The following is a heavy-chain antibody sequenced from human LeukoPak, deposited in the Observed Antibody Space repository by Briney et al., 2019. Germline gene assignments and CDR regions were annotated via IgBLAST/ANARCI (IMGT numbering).Heavy chain of an antibody. CDR3: ARPWARGYSYGLSAFDI. J-gene: IGHJ3*02. CDR1: GFTFSSYA. V-gene: IGHV3-30*04. Sequence: PGGSLRLSCAASGFTFSSYAMHWVRQAPGKGLEWVAVISYDGSNKYHADSVKGRFTISRDNSKNTLYLQMNSLRAEDTAVYYCARPWARGYSYGLSAFDIWGQGTMVTVSS. CDR2: ISYDGSNK. D-gene: IGHD5-18*01.